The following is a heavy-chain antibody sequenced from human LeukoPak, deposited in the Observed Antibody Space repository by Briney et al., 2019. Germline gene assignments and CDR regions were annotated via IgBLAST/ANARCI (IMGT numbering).Heavy chain of an antibody. CDR2: IKNDGTVK. Sequence: GGSLRLSCAASGFTFSSYAMSWVRHAPGKGLEWVANIKNDGTVKNYVDSVKGRFTISRDNAKNSLYLQMNSLRAEDTGVYYCAKDSYSNGDCWGQGVLVTVSS. CDR3: AKDSYSNGDC. V-gene: IGHV3-7*01. CDR1: GFTFSSYA. D-gene: IGHD5-18*01. J-gene: IGHJ4*02.